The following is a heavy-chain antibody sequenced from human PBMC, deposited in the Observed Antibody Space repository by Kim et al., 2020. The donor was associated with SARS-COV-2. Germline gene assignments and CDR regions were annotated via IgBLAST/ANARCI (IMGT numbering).Heavy chain of an antibody. CDR3: AKGGAGSEYYYMDV. CDR1: GLTFIPYG. D-gene: IGHD3-10*01. CDR2: ISYDGRET. Sequence: GGSLRLSCEVSGLTFIPYGMHWVRQAPGKGPEWVTFISYDGRETYYEDSVKGRFTLSRDNSKNMLYLEMNNLRAEDTAVYYCAKGGAGSEYYYMDVWGTGTTVMVSS. J-gene: IGHJ6*03. V-gene: IGHV3-30*18.